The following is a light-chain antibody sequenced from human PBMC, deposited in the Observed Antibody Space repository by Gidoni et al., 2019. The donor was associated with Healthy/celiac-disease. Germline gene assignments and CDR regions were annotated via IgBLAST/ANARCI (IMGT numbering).Light chain of an antibody. CDR2: GKN. J-gene: IGLJ3*02. V-gene: IGLV3-19*01. CDR1: SLRSYY. CDR3: NSRDSSGNLLV. Sequence: SSELTQDPAVSVALGQTVRIPCQGDSLRSYYASWYQQKPGQAPVLVIYGKNNRPSGIPDRFSGSSSGNTASLTITGAQAEDEADYYCNSRDSSGNLLVFGGGTKLTVL.